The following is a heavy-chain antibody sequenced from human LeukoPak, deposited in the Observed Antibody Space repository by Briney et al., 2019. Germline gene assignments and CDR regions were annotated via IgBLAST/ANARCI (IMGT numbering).Heavy chain of an antibody. Sequence: PSETLSLTCTVSGGSISSGGYYWSWIRQHPGKGLEWIGYIYYSGSTYYNPSLKSRVTISVDTSKNQFSLKLSSVTAADTAVYYCARDYSDPYGGFDPWGQGTLVTVSS. CDR3: ARDYSDPYGGFDP. CDR2: IYYSGST. J-gene: IGHJ5*02. D-gene: IGHD4-23*01. V-gene: IGHV4-31*03. CDR1: GGSISSGGYY.